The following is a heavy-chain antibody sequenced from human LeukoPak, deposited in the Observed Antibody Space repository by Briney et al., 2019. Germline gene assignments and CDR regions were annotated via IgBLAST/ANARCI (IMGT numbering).Heavy chain of an antibody. CDR1: EFTFSAYW. CDR2: INQNGGEK. V-gene: IGHV3-7*01. J-gene: IGHJ4*02. Sequence: PGGSLRLSCAASEFTFSAYWMNWVRQAPGKGLEWVANINQNGGEKYYVDSVKGRFTISRDNGKNSLYLQMNGLRAEDTAVYYCARYRHLGYWGQGTLVTVSS. CDR3: ARYRHLGY.